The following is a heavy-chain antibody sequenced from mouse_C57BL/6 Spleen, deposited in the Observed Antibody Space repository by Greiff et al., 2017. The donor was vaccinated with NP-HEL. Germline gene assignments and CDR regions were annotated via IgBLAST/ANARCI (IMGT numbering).Heavy chain of an antibody. D-gene: IGHD1-1*01. Sequence: EVQLQQSGPGLVKPSQSLSLTCSVTGYSITSGYYWNWIRQFPGNKLEWMGYISYDGSNNYNPSLKNRISITRDTSKNQFFLKLNSVTTEDTATYYCAIITTVVAEAMDYWGQGTSVTVSS. CDR1: GYSITSGYY. J-gene: IGHJ4*01. CDR2: ISYDGSN. V-gene: IGHV3-6*01. CDR3: AIITTVVAEAMDY.